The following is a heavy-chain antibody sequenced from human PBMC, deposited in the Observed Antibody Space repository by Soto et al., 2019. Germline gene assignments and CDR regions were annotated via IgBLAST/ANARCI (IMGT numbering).Heavy chain of an antibody. CDR2: IYHTGAT. J-gene: IGHJ5*02. CDR3: ARGALVAWNWFDP. CDR1: GDSISSGTYS. V-gene: IGHV4-30-2*01. D-gene: IGHD5-12*01. Sequence: SETLSLTCAVSGDSISSGTYSWSWIRQPPGKGLEWIGYIYHTGATYYNPSLKSRVTISVDRSKNQFSLELISVTAADTAVYYCARGALVAWNWFDPWGQGTLVTVSS.